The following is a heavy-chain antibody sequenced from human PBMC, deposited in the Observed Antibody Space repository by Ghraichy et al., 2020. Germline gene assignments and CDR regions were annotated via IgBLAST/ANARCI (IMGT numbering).Heavy chain of an antibody. CDR2: IYYSGST. CDR3: ARTPTVAGTLDQPPLYYFDY. V-gene: IGHV4-31*03. J-gene: IGHJ4*02. Sequence: SETLSLTCTVSGGSISSGGYYWSWIRQHPGKGLEWIGYIYYSGSTYYNPSLKSRVTISVDTSKNQFSLKLSSVTAADTAVYYCARTPTVAGTLDQPPLYYFDYWGQGTLVTVSS. D-gene: IGHD6-19*01. CDR1: GGSISSGGYY.